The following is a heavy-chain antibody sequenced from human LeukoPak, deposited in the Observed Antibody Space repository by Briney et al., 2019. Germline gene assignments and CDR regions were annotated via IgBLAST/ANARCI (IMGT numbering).Heavy chain of an antibody. Sequence: SVKVSCKASGGTFSSYAISWVRHAPGQGLEWMGRIIPIFGTANYAQKFQGRVTITTDESTSTAYMELSSLRSEDTAAYYCARSSPFGVVTGYFDYWGQGTLVTVSS. D-gene: IGHD3-3*01. V-gene: IGHV1-69*05. J-gene: IGHJ4*02. CDR3: ARSSPFGVVTGYFDY. CDR1: GGTFSSYA. CDR2: IIPIFGTA.